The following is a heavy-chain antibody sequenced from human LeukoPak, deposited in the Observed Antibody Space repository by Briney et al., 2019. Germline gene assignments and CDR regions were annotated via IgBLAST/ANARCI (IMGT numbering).Heavy chain of an antibody. CDR1: GFTFSSYW. J-gene: IGHJ4*02. CDR2: IYPGDSDT. V-gene: IGHV5-51*01. CDR3: ARSAAARRGLYFDY. Sequence: GESLKISCKGSGFTFSSYWIGWVRQMPGKGLEWMGIIYPGDSDTRYSPSFQGQVTISADNSITTAYLQWSSLKASDTAMYYCARSAAARRGLYFDYWGQGTLVTICS. D-gene: IGHD6-6*01.